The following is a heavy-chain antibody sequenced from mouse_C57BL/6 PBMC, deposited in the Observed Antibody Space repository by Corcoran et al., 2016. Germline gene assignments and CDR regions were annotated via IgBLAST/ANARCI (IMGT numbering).Heavy chain of an antibody. V-gene: IGHV3-6*01. Sequence: DVQLQESGPGLVKPSQSLSLTCSVTGYSITSGYYWNWIRQFPGNKLEWMGYISYDGSNNYNPSLKNRISITRDTSKNQFFLKLNSVTTEDTATYYCARLYYGSSFYFDYWGQGTTLTVSS. CDR2: ISYDGSN. D-gene: IGHD1-1*01. J-gene: IGHJ2*01. CDR1: GYSITSGYY. CDR3: ARLYYGSSFYFDY.